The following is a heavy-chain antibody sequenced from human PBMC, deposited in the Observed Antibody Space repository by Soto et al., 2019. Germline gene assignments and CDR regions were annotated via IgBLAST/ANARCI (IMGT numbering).Heavy chain of an antibody. CDR2: INHSGST. Sequence: QVPLQQWGAGLLKPSETLSLTCAVYGGSFSGYYWSWIRQPPGKGLEWIGEINHSGSTNYNPSLKSRVTISVDTSKNQFSLKLSSVTAADTAVYYCARGWGMVFDYWGQGTLVTVSS. D-gene: IGHD2-8*01. V-gene: IGHV4-34*01. CDR1: GGSFSGYY. J-gene: IGHJ4*02. CDR3: ARGWGMVFDY.